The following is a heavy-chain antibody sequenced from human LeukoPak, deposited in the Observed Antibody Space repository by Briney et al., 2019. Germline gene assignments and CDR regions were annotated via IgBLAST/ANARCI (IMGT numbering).Heavy chain of an antibody. CDR1: GGSISSYY. CDR2: IYHSGNT. V-gene: IGHV4-39*07. CDR3: ARGLSMIVVDY. D-gene: IGHD3-22*01. J-gene: IGHJ4*02. Sequence: SETLSLTCTVSGGSISSYYWGWIRQPPGKGLEWIGSIYHSGNTYYNPSLKSRVTISVDTSKNQFSLKLSSVTAADTAVYYCARGLSMIVVDYWGQGILVTVSS.